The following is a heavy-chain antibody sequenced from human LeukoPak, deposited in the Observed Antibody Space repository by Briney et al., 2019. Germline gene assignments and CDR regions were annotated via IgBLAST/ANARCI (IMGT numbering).Heavy chain of an antibody. V-gene: IGHV4-30-2*01. D-gene: IGHD5-18*01. J-gene: IGHJ4*02. Sequence: PSETLSLTCAVSGGSISSGGYFWSWIRQPPGKGLEWIGYIYHSGSTYYNPSLKSRVTISVDRSKNQFSLKLSSVTAADTAVYYCASAGTAMGNFDYWGQGTLVTVSS. CDR1: GGSISSGGYF. CDR2: IYHSGST. CDR3: ASAGTAMGNFDY.